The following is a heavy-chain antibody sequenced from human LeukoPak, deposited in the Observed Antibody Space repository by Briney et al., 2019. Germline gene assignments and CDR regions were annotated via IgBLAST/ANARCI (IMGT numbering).Heavy chain of an antibody. Sequence: SETLSLTCTVSGGSISSGSYYWSWIRQPAGKGLEWIGRIYTSGSTNYNPSLKSRVTISVDTSKNQFSLKLSSVTAADTAVYYCAREGVVGETGAFDIWGQGTMVTVSS. J-gene: IGHJ3*02. CDR3: AREGVVGETGAFDI. CDR1: GGSISSGSYY. CDR2: IYTSGST. D-gene: IGHD1-26*01. V-gene: IGHV4-61*02.